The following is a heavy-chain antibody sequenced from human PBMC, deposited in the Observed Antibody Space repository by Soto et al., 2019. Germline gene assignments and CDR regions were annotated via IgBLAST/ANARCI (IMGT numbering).Heavy chain of an antibody. D-gene: IGHD2-8*01. CDR2: FSGCGGGT. CDR1: GFTFSSYA. CDR3: AKVLLFYRPSWFDP. J-gene: IGHJ5*02. Sequence: GGTLRLSCAASGFTFSSYAMCWVRHAQGKGLEWVSAFSGCGGGTYYADSVKGRLTISTDNSQNTLYLQMNSLRAEDTAVYYCAKVLLFYRPSWFDPWGQGTLGTVSS. V-gene: IGHV3-23*01.